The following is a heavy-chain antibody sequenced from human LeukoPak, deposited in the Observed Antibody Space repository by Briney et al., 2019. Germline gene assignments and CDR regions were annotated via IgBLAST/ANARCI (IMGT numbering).Heavy chain of an antibody. D-gene: IGHD1-1*01. V-gene: IGHV3-30-3*01. J-gene: IGHJ5*02. CDR2: ISYDGSNK. CDR1: GFTFSSYA. CDR3: ARDPYVEYNWFDP. Sequence: GGPLRLSCAASGFTFSSYAMHWVRQAPGKGLEWVAVISYDGSNKYYADSVKGRFTISRDNSKNTLYLQMNSLRAEDTAVYYCARDPYVEYNWFDPWGQGTLVTVSS.